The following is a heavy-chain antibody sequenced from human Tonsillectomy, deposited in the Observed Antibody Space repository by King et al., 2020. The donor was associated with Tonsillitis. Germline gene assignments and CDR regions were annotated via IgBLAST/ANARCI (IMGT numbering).Heavy chain of an antibody. Sequence: QLQESGPGLVKPSETLSLTCTVSGGSISSSSFYWGWIRQPPGKGLEWIGSIYYSGGIYYNPSLRRRVTISVDTSKNQFSLNLSSVTAADPAVYYCASPKESDAFDIWGQGTMVTVSS. CDR1: GGSISSSSFY. CDR3: ASPKESDAFDI. V-gene: IGHV4-39*01. J-gene: IGHJ3*02. CDR2: IYYSGGI.